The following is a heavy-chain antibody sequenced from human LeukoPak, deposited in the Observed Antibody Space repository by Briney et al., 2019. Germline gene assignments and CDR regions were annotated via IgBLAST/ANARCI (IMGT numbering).Heavy chain of an antibody. V-gene: IGHV4-39*01. J-gene: IGHJ6*03. CDR2: IYYSGST. CDR1: GGSISNSSSY. Sequence: SETLSLTCTVSGGSISNSSSYWGWIRQPPGKGLEWIGSIYYSGSTYYNPSLKSRVTISVDTSKNQFSLKLSSVTAADTAVYYCASSGGYYYYMDVWGKGTTVTISS. CDR3: ASSGGYYYYMDV.